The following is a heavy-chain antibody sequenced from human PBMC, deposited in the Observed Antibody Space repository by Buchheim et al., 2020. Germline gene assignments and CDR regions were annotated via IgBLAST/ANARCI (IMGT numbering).Heavy chain of an antibody. CDR3: ARDTIPKGRYFDWLPFDY. D-gene: IGHD3-9*01. CDR2: IYSSGST. Sequence: QVQLQESGPGLVKPSGTLSLTSAVSGGSISSSNWWSWVRQPPGKGLEWIGEIYSSGSTNYNPSLNSRVTIPVDKSKNQFSLKLRSVTAADTAVYYCARDTIPKGRYFDWLPFDYWGQGTL. J-gene: IGHJ4*02. V-gene: IGHV4-4*02. CDR1: GGSISSSNW.